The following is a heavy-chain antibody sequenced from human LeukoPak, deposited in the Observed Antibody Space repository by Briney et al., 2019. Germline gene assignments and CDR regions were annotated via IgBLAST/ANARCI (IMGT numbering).Heavy chain of an antibody. J-gene: IGHJ3*02. Sequence: PGGSLRLSCAASGFTFSSYSMNWVRQAPGKGLEWVSSISSSSSYIYYADSVKGRFTISRDNAKNSLYLQMNSLRAEDTAVYYCASSPYGGYSYVIIWGQGTMVTVSS. V-gene: IGHV3-21*01. CDR1: GFTFSSYS. D-gene: IGHD5-18*01. CDR3: ASSPYGGYSYVII. CDR2: ISSSSSYI.